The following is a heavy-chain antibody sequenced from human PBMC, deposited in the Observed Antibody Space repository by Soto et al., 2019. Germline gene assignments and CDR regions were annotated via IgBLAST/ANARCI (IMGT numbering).Heavy chain of an antibody. V-gene: IGHV1-69*01. CDR3: ARDRDVGASMEVDWFDP. CDR1: GGTFSTYG. CDR2: IIPIFGKS. D-gene: IGHD1-26*01. Sequence: QVQLVQSGAEVKKPGSSVKVACKASGGTFSTYGISWVRQAPGQGLEWMGGIIPIFGKSSYAQKFQDRVTITADEATSTAYMELSSLRSEDTAVYYCARDRDVGASMEVDWFDPWCQGTLVTVSS. J-gene: IGHJ5*02.